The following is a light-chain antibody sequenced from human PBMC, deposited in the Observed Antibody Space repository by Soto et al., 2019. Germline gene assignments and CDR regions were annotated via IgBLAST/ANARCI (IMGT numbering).Light chain of an antibody. Sequence: VMTQSPATLSVSPGERATLSCWASETVATNLAWYQQKPGQAPRLLISGASTRAAGISDRFRGGGSGTELTFTVSSLRSEDSAIYYCQQYFEWPPMTFGQGTKVEI. CDR3: QQYFEWPPMT. CDR2: GAS. V-gene: IGKV3-15*01. J-gene: IGKJ1*01. CDR1: ETVATN.